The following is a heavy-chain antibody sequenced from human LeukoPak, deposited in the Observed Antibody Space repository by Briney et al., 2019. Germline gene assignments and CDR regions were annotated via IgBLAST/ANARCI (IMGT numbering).Heavy chain of an antibody. J-gene: IGHJ4*02. CDR1: GFTFSSYT. Sequence: GGSLRLSCAASGFTFSSYTMSWVRQAPGKGLEWVSTITGSGGTTYYADSVKGRFTISRDNSKNTLYLQMNSLRVEDTAVYYCAKGRGYCSGGSCYSGFDYWGQGTLVTVSS. CDR2: ITGSGGTT. V-gene: IGHV3-23*01. D-gene: IGHD2-15*01. CDR3: AKGRGYCSGGSCYSGFDY.